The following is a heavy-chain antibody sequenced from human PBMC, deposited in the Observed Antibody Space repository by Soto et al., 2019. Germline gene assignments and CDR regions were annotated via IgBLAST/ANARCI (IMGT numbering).Heavy chain of an antibody. CDR3: ARGSWDDVSGHYYMDV. J-gene: IGHJ6*03. Sequence: SQTLSLTCDISEDSVSSNSAGWNWIRQTPSRGLEWLGRTYYRSKWYNNYAVSVKSRVSVNPDTAKNQFSLQLNSVTPEDTAVYYCARGSWDDVSGHYYMDVWGKGTTVTVSS. V-gene: IGHV6-1*01. D-gene: IGHD1-1*01. CDR1: EDSVSSNSAG. CDR2: TYYRSKWYN.